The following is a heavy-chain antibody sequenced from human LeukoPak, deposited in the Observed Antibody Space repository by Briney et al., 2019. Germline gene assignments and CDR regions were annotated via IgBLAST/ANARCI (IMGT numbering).Heavy chain of an antibody. J-gene: IGHJ4*02. CDR2: IIPILGIA. V-gene: IGHV1-69*04. CDR1: GGTFSSYA. D-gene: IGHD5-12*01. Sequence: ASVKVSCKASGGTFSSYAISWVRQAPGQGLEWMGRIIPILGIANYAQKFQGRVTITADKSTSTAYMELSSLRSEDTAVYYCARARREWLRFIYYFDYWGQGTLVTVSS. CDR3: ARARREWLRFIYYFDY.